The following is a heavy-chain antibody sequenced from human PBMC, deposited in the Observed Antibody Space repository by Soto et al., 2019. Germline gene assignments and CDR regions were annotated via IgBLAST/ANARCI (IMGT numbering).Heavy chain of an antibody. Sequence: SETLSLTCIVSGGSISSYYRNWIRQPPGKGLEWIGYIYNSGSTNYNPSLKSRVTISVDTSKNQFSLRLSSVTAADTDVYYCVRSPYCDGDCYPYFDYWGQGTLVTVSS. V-gene: IGHV4-59*01. CDR3: VRSPYCDGDCYPYFDY. CDR2: IYNSGST. D-gene: IGHD4-17*01. J-gene: IGHJ4*02. CDR1: GGSISSYY.